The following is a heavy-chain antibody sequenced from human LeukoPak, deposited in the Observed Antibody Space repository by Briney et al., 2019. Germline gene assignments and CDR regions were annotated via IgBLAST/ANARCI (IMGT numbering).Heavy chain of an antibody. CDR3: ARESHMDV. CDR2: ISSGSGTI. J-gene: IGHJ6*02. V-gene: IGHV3-48*02. Sequence: GGSLRLSCGASGFTFSSNSMNWVRQAPGKGLEWLSYISSGSGTIYYAASVRGRFTISRDNARNSLFLQMNSLRDEDTAVYYCARESHMDVWGRGTTVTVSS. CDR1: GFTFSSNS.